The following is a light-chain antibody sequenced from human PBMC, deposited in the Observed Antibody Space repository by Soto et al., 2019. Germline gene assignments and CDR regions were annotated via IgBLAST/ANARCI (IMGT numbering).Light chain of an antibody. CDR1: QTISSN. CDR3: QQSYTTPIT. V-gene: IGKV1-39*01. CDR2: AAS. Sequence: DIQMTQSPSSRSASVGDRVIITCRASQTISSNLNWYQQKPGKAPNLLVYAASSLQSGVPSRFTGSGSGTDFTLTISSLQPEDFATYFCQQSYTTPITFGQGTRLEIK. J-gene: IGKJ5*01.